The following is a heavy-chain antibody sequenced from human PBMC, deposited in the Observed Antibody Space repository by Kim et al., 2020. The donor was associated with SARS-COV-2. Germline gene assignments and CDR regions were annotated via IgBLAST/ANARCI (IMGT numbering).Heavy chain of an antibody. CDR3: AKTPLWFGELLYWNYFDY. CDR1: GFTFSSYA. D-gene: IGHD3-10*01. CDR2: ISGSGGST. Sequence: GGSLRLSCAASGFTFSSYAMSWVRQAPGKGLEWVSAISGSGGSTYYADSVKGRFTISRDNSKNTLYLQMNSLRAEDTAVYYCAKTPLWFGELLYWNYFDYWGQGTLVTVSS. J-gene: IGHJ4*02. V-gene: IGHV3-23*01.